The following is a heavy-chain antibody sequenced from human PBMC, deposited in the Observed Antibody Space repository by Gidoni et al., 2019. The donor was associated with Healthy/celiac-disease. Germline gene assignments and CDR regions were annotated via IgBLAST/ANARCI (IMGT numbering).Heavy chain of an antibody. Sequence: QVQLQQWGAGLLKPSETLSLTCAVYGGSFSGDYWSWIRQPQGKGLEWIGEINHSGSTNYNPSLKSRVTISVDTSKNQFSLRLSSVTAADTAVYYCARDGAGFDNWGQGTLVTVSS. CDR3: ARDGAGFDN. J-gene: IGHJ4*02. D-gene: IGHD1-26*01. CDR2: INHSGST. CDR1: GGSFSGDY. V-gene: IGHV4-34*01.